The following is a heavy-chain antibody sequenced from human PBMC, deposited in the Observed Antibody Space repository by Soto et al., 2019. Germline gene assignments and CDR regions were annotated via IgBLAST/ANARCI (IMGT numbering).Heavy chain of an antibody. J-gene: IGHJ4*02. CDR2: TDYSGNT. CDR1: SDSISSYY. V-gene: IGHV4-59*08. Sequence: QVQLQESGPGLVRPSETLSLTCTVSSDSISSYYWIWIRQSPGKGLEWIGYTDYSGNTNNNPSLKSRVTISGDTSNNQFSLRLSSVTAADTAVYYCARAVGDPLYYLDYWGQGTLVTVSS. D-gene: IGHD6-19*01. CDR3: ARAVGDPLYYLDY.